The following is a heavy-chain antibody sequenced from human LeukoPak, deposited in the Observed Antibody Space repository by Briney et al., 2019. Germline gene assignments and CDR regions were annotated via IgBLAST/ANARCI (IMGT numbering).Heavy chain of an antibody. Sequence: GGSLRLSRAASGFTFSSLDMKWVRHAPGKGLEGGTYISSSGSTIYYADSVKGRFTISRDNAKNSLHLQMNTLRAEDTAVYFCAELGITMIGLVWGKGNTFTISS. CDR2: ISSSGSTI. D-gene: IGHD3-10*02. J-gene: IGHJ6*03. CDR1: GFTFSSLD. V-gene: IGHV3-48*03. CDR3: AELGITMIGLV.